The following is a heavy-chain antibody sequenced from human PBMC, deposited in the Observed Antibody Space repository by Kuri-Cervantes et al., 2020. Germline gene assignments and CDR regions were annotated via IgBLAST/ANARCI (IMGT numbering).Heavy chain of an antibody. Sequence: GGSLRLSCKASGYTFTTYDINWVRQATGQGLEWMGWMNPNSGNTGYAQKFQGRVTMTRNTSISTAYMELSSLRSEDTAVYYCARDSVGSGIKGGYYYYYYGMDVWGQGTTVTVSS. J-gene: IGHJ6*02. CDR1: GYTFTTYD. V-gene: IGHV1-8*01. CDR2: MNPNSGNT. D-gene: IGHD3-10*01. CDR3: ARDSVGSGIKGGYYYYYYGMDV.